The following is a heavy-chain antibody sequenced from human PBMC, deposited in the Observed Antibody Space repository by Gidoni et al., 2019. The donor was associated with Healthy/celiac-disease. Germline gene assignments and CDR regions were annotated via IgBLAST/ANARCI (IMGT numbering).Heavy chain of an antibody. J-gene: IGHJ6*02. CDR3: ARVGWAQQWLKPNYYGMDV. Sequence: QVQLVQPGAEVKKPGASVKVSCKASGYTFTGYYMHWVRQPPGQGPEWMGWINPNSGGTNYAQKFQGRVTMTRDTSISTAYMELSRLRSDDTAVYYCARVGWAQQWLKPNYYGMDVWGQGTTVTVSS. CDR1: GYTFTGYY. D-gene: IGHD6-19*01. V-gene: IGHV1-2*02. CDR2: INPNSGGT.